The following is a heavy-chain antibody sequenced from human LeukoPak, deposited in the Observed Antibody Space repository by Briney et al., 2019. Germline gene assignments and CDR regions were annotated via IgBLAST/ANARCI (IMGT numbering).Heavy chain of an antibody. J-gene: IGHJ3*02. D-gene: IGHD1-26*01. CDR3: ARVLVGATYDAFDI. CDR2: IYSGGST. Sequence: GGSLRLSCAASGFTVSNNYMSCVRQAPEKGLEWVSVIYSGGSTFYADSVKGRFTISRDNSKNTLSLQMNSLRAEDTAVYYCARVLVGATYDAFDIWGQGTMVTVSS. CDR1: GFTVSNNY. V-gene: IGHV3-66*01.